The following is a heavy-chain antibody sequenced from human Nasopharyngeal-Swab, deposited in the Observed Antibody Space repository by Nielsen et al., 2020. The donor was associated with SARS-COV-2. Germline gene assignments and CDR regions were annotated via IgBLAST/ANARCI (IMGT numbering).Heavy chain of an antibody. J-gene: IGHJ3*02. CDR3: ARTSTLTTYSSGWNDAFDI. CDR2: IVWDDDK. V-gene: IGHV2-70*04. Sequence: WIRQPPGKALEWLARIVWDDDKFYSTSLKTRLTISKDTSKNQVVLTMTNMDPVDTATYYCARTSTLTTYSSGWNDAFDIWGQGTMVTVSS. D-gene: IGHD6-19*01.